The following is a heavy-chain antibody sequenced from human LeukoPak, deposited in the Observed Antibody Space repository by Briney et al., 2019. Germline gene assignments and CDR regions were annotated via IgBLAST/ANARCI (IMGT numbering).Heavy chain of an antibody. J-gene: IGHJ5*02. CDR2: NYPCDSDT. CDR3: ARHLRLWQNWFDP. Sequence: GESLKISSKGSGXSFTNYCIGWVRQMPGKGPEWRGINYPCDSDTRYSPSFQGQVTISADKSISTAYLQWSSLKASDTAMYYCARHLRLWQNWFDPWGQGTLVTVSS. V-gene: IGHV5-51*01. D-gene: IGHD5-18*01. CDR1: GXSFTNYC.